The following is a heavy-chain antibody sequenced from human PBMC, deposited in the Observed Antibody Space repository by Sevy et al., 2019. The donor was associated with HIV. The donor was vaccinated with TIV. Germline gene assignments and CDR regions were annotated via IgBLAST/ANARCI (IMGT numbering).Heavy chain of an antibody. Sequence: GGSLRFSCAASGFTFSSYGMHWVRQAPGKGLEWVAVISYDGSNKYYADSVKGRFTISRDNSKNTLYLQMNSLRAEDTAVYYCAKDPYYSSSWYSGVYYYYGIDVRGQGTTVTVSS. V-gene: IGHV3-30*18. CDR2: ISYDGSNK. CDR3: AKDPYYSSSWYSGVYYYYGIDV. J-gene: IGHJ6*02. CDR1: GFTFSSYG. D-gene: IGHD6-13*01.